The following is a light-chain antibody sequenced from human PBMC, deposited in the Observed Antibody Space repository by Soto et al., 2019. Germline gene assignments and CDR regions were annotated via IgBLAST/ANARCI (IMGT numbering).Light chain of an antibody. J-gene: IGKJ4*01. Sequence: GLSQSPGTLSLPPGERATLSCRASQSVSSSYLAWYQQEPGQAPRLLIYGASSRATGIPDRFSGSGSGTDFTLTISRLEPEDFAVYYCQHYGSSPLTFGGGTKVDI. CDR2: GAS. V-gene: IGKV3-20*01. CDR3: QHYGSSPLT. CDR1: QSVSSSY.